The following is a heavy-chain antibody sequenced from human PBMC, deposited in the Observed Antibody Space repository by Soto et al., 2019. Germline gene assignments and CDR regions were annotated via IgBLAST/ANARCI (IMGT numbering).Heavy chain of an antibody. CDR3: ASSATGGTHCCPLHS. CDR2: IYGGGNT. Sequence: PGGSLRLSCAASGFTVSRNYMTWVRRAPGKGLEWVSIIYGGGNTYYADSVKGRFTISRDNSKNTLYLQMNSLRAEDTAVYYCASSATGGTHCCPLHSCGPAPPVTAAS. D-gene: IGHD2-21*02. V-gene: IGHV3-53*01. CDR1: GFTVSRNY. J-gene: IGHJ5*01.